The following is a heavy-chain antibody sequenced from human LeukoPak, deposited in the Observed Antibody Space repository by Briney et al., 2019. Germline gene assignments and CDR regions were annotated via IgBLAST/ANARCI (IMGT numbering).Heavy chain of an antibody. CDR1: GFTFSSYA. CDR2: ISYDGSNK. CDR3: ATSELGPSVFDY. Sequence: PGRSLRLSCAASGFTFSSYAMHWVRQAPGKGLEWVAVISYDGSNKYYADSVKGRFTISRDNSKNTLYLQMNSLRAEDTAVYYCATSELGPSVFDYWGQGTLVTVSS. V-gene: IGHV3-30*04. J-gene: IGHJ4*02. D-gene: IGHD7-27*01.